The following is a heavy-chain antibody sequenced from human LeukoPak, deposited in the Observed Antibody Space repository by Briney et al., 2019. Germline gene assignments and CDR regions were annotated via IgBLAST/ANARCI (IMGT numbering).Heavy chain of an antibody. CDR2: IYYSGST. CDR1: GGSISYYY. J-gene: IGHJ4*02. D-gene: IGHD3-10*01. CDR3: ARGSRGRNFDY. Sequence: SGTLSLTCTVSGGSISYYYWSWIRQPPGKGLEWIGYIYYSGSTDYNPSLKSRVTISVDTSKNQFSLKLSSVTAADTAVYYCARGSRGRNFDYWGQGTLVTVSS. V-gene: IGHV4-59*08.